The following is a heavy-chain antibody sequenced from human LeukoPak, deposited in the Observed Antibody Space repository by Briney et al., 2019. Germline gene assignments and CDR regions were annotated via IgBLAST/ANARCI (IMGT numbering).Heavy chain of an antibody. V-gene: IGHV3-7*01. D-gene: IGHD2-15*01. CDR1: GFTFSNHW. J-gene: IGHJ6*04. CDR2: IKQDGTEK. CDR3: ARQEYCSGNCFYNMDV. Sequence: PGGSLRLSCAASGFTFSNHWMSWVRQVPGKGPERAANIKQDGTEKYYVESVKGRFTISRDNAKNSLYLQMNSLRAEDTAVYYCARQEYCSGNCFYNMDVWGKGTTVTVSS.